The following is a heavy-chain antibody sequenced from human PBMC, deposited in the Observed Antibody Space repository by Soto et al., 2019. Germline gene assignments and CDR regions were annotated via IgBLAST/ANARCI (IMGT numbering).Heavy chain of an antibody. D-gene: IGHD3-9*01. J-gene: IGHJ6*02. CDR1: GFTFSSYAM. Sequence: LRLSCAASGFTFSSYAMHWVRQAPGKGLEWLARIDWDDDKYYSTSLKTRLTISKDTSKNQVVLTMTNMDPVDTATYYCARTPGGYDILTGYYYYYGMDVWGQGTTVTVSS. CDR3: ARTPGGYDILTGYYYYYGMDV. CDR2: IDWDDDK. V-gene: IGHV2-70*04.